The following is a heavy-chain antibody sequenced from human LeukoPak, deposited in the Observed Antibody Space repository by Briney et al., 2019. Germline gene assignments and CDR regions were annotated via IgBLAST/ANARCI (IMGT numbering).Heavy chain of an antibody. CDR1: GFTVSNSY. CDR2: IYSGGST. V-gene: IGHV3-53*01. CDR3: ARGGNGPFDY. Sequence: GGSLRLSCAASGFTVSNSYMSWVRQAPRRGLEWVSIIYSGGSTYYADSVKGRFTVSRDNSKNTLYLQMNTLRAEDTGVYYCARGGNGPFDYWGQGTLVTVSS. D-gene: IGHD2-8*01. J-gene: IGHJ4*02.